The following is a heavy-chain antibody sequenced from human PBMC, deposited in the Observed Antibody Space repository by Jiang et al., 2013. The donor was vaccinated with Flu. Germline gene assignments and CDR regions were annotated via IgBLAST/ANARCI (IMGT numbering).Heavy chain of an antibody. D-gene: IGHD6-19*01. CDR3: ARGVSSGWFGGYYYGMDV. CDR2: TYYRSKWYN. Sequence: QTLSLTCAISGDSVSSNSAAWNWIRQSPSRGLEWLGRTYYRSKWYNDYAVSVKSRITINPDTSKNQFSLQLNSVTPEDTAVYYCARGVSSGWFGGYYYGMDVWGQGTTVTVSS. J-gene: IGHJ6*02. CDR1: GDSVSSNSAA. V-gene: IGHV6-1*01.